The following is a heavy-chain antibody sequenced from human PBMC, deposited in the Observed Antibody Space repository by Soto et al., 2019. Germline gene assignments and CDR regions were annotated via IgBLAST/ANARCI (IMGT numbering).Heavy chain of an antibody. J-gene: IGHJ5*02. Sequence: QITLKESGPTLVKPTQTLTLTCTFSGFSLSTSGVGVGWIRHPPGKALEWLALIYWDDDKRYSPSLKSRLTIPKDTSKNQVVLTMTNMDPVDTATYYCAHRPRYSSGLRFDPWGQGTMVTVSS. D-gene: IGHD6-19*01. V-gene: IGHV2-5*02. CDR3: AHRPRYSSGLRFDP. CDR2: IYWDDDK. CDR1: GFSLSTSGVG.